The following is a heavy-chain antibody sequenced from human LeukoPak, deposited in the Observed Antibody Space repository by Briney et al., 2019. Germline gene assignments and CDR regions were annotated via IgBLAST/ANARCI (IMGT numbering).Heavy chain of an antibody. CDR2: VYDNGNT. D-gene: IGHD2-21*02. CDR1: GCSITGHY. J-gene: IGHJ5*02. V-gene: IGHV4-59*11. CDR3: SRVFRGVVTFNWFDP. Sequence: ASETLSLTCTVSGCSITGHYWTWIRQSPGKGLEWIGFVYDNGNTNYNSSLQNRLTMSVDTSTNQLSLKMTSVPAADAAISYCSRVFRGVVTFNWFDPWGQGTLVTVSS.